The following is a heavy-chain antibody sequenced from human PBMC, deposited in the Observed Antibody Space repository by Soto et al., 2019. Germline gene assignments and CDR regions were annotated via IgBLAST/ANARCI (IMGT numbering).Heavy chain of an antibody. Sequence: ASVKVSCKASGYTFTSYGISWVRQAPGQRLEWMGWINAGNGNTKYSQKFQGRVTITRDTSASTAYMELSSLRAEDTAVYYCARDPYQSSNYYGSEFDYWGQGILVTVSS. J-gene: IGHJ4*02. CDR3: ARDPYQSSNYYGSEFDY. D-gene: IGHD3-10*01. V-gene: IGHV1-3*01. CDR1: GYTFTSYG. CDR2: INAGNGNT.